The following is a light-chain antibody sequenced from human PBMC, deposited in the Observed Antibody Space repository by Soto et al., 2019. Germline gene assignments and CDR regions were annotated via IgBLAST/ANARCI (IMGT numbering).Light chain of an antibody. CDR2: GAS. V-gene: IGKV3-20*01. CDR1: QSVSSSY. J-gene: IGKJ1*01. Sequence: EIVLTQSPGTLSLSPGERATLSCRASQSVSSSYLAWYQQKPGQAPRLLIYGASSRATVIPDRFSGSGSGTDFTLNISRLEPEDFAVYYCQQYGSSPSWTFGQGTKVEIK. CDR3: QQYGSSPSWT.